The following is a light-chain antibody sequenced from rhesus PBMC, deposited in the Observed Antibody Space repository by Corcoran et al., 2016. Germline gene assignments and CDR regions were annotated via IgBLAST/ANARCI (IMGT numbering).Light chain of an antibody. V-gene: IGKV3-42*03. CDR1: QRVSSN. CDR3: QQYSNWPHS. J-gene: IGKJ2*01. Sequence: EIVMTQSPATLSLSPGERATLSCRASQRVSSNLAWYQQKPGQAPSLLIYGASSRATGIPDRVRGSGSGTDFTLPISSLEPGDFAVYYCQQYSNWPHSFGQGTKVEIK. CDR2: GAS.